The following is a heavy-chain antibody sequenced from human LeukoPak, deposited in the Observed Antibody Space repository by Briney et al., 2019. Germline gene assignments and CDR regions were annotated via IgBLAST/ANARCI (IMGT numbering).Heavy chain of an antibody. CDR2: INHSGST. CDR1: GGSFSGYY. Sequence: SETLSLTCAVYGGSFSGYYWSWLRQPPGKGLEWIGEINHSGSTNYNPSLKSRVTISVDTSKNQFSLKLSSVTAADTAVYYCARADYDFWSGYYLFDYWGQGTLVTVSS. CDR3: ARADYDFWSGYYLFDY. V-gene: IGHV4-34*01. J-gene: IGHJ4*02. D-gene: IGHD3-3*01.